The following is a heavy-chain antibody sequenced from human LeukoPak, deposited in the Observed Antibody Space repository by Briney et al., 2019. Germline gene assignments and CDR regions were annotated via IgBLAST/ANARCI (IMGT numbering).Heavy chain of an antibody. D-gene: IGHD5-24*01. V-gene: IGHV3-66*01. Sequence: PGGSLRLSCAASGFTVSSNYMSWVRQAPGKGLEWVSVIYSGGSTYCADSVKGRFTISRDNSKNTLYLQMNSLRAEDTAVYYCAREKAKDGYIFFDYWGQGTLVTVSS. CDR3: AREKAKDGYIFFDY. J-gene: IGHJ4*02. CDR1: GFTVSSNY. CDR2: IYSGGST.